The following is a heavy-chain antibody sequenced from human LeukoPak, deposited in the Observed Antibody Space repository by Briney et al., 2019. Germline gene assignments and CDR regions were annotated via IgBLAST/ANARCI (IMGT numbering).Heavy chain of an antibody. V-gene: IGHV3-30*04. D-gene: IGHD2/OR15-2a*01. CDR2: ISYDGSTK. Sequence: GRSLRLSCAASGFTFSNYAMHWVRKAPGKGLEWVAVISYDGSTKYYADSVKGRFTISRENSKNTLYLQMNSLRADDTAVYYCAKNYYVDYWGQGTLVSVSS. CDR3: AKNYYVDY. J-gene: IGHJ4*02. CDR1: GFTFSNYA.